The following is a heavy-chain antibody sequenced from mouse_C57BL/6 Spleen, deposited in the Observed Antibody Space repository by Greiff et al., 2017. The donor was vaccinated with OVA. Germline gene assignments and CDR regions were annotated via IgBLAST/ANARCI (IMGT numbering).Heavy chain of an antibody. CDR2: ISYDGSN. J-gene: IGHJ1*03. CDR1: GYSITSGYY. V-gene: IGHV3-6*01. CDR3: AREGGGWYFDV. Sequence: EVKLMESGPGLVKPSQSLSLTCSVTGYSITSGYYWNWIRQFPGDKLEWMGDISYDGSNNYNPSLKNRSSITRDTSKTQFFLKMNAVTTEDTATYYCAREGGGWYFDVWGTGTTVTVSS.